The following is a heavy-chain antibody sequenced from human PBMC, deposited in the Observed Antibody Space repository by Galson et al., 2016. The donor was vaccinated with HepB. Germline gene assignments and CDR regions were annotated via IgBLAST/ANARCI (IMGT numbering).Heavy chain of an antibody. D-gene: IGHD1-14*01. CDR2: IKSKTDGGTT. CDR1: GFTFSNAW. CDR3: AAGNPLSY. V-gene: IGHV3-15*01. Sequence: SLRLSCAASGFTFSNAWMNWVRQAPGKGLEWVGRIKSKTDGGTTDYAAPVKGRFTISRDDSKDTVDLQMSSLKSEDTAVYYCAAGNPLSYWGQGTQVTVS. J-gene: IGHJ4*02.